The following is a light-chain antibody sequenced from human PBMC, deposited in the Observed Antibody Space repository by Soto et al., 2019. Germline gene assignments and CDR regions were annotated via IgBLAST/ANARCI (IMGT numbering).Light chain of an antibody. Sequence: QSVLTQPASVSGSPGQSITMSCSGTSSDVGNYNYVSWYQQHPGKAPKLIIFDVSNRPSGISNRFSGSKSGNTAFLTISGLQAEDEADYYCSSYTSTSTVIFGGGTKVTVL. J-gene: IGLJ2*01. CDR3: SSYTSTSTVI. CDR2: DVS. V-gene: IGLV2-14*01. CDR1: SSDVGNYNY.